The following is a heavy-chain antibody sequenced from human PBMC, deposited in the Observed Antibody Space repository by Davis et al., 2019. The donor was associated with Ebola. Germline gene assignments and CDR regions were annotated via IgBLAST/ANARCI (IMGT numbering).Heavy chain of an antibody. CDR1: GFTFSSYW. V-gene: IGHV3-74*01. Sequence: HTGGSLRLSCAASGFTFSSYWMHWVRQAPGKGLVWVSRINSDGSSTSYADSVKGRFTISRDNSKNTLYLQMNSLRAEDTAVYYCAREGLLWFGELLYHRHGMDVWGKGTTVTVSS. CDR2: INSDGSST. J-gene: IGHJ6*04. D-gene: IGHD3-10*01. CDR3: AREGLLWFGELLYHRHGMDV.